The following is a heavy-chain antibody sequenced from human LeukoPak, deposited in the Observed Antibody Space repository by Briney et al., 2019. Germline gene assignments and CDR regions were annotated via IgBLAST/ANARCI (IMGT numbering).Heavy chain of an antibody. Sequence: SETLSLTCTVSGGSISSYYWSWIRQPPGKGLEWIGYIYYSGSTNYNPSLKSRVTISVDTSKNQFSLKLSSVTAADTAVYYCARDTRDAFDIWGQGTMVTVSS. J-gene: IGHJ3*02. CDR2: IYYSGST. CDR1: GGSISSYY. CDR3: ARDTRDAFDI. V-gene: IGHV4-59*01.